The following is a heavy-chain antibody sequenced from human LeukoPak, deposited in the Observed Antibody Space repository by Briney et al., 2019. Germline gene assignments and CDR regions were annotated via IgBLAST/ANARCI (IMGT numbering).Heavy chain of an antibody. CDR2: VNHGVGT. CDR1: GWSFRGYY. CDR3: ARGTQFYYYYSYMDV. Sequence: PSQTLSLTCAGYGWSFRGYYWTWIRQSPGKGLEGVGEVNHGVGTNYNPSLKSRVTIAEDTSKNQFSLKLTSVTAADTAVYYCARGTQFYYYYSYMDVWGKGTTVTVSS. V-gene: IGHV4-34*01. J-gene: IGHJ6*03.